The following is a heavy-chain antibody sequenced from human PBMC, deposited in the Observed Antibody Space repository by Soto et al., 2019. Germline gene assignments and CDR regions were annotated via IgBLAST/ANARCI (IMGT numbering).Heavy chain of an antibody. CDR1: GFTFSSYG. J-gene: IGHJ4*02. D-gene: IGHD6-19*01. CDR3: AKLRASSGWLDLGY. CDR2: ISYDGSNK. V-gene: IGHV3-30*18. Sequence: QSGGSLRLSCAASGFTFSSYGMHWVRQAPGKGLEWVAVISYDGSNKYYADSVKGRFTISRDNSKNTLYLQMNSLRAEDTAVYYCAKLRASSGWLDLGYWGQGTLVTVSS.